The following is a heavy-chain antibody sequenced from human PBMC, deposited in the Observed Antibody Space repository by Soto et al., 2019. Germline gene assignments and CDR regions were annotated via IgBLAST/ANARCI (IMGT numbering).Heavy chain of an antibody. CDR1: GYSFTSYW. CDR2: IYPGDSDT. J-gene: IGHJ6*02. Sequence: GESLKISCEGSGYSFTSYWIGWVRQMPGRGLGWMGIIYPGDSDTRYSPSFQGQVTISADKSISTAYLQWSSLKASDTAMYYCARHDSSGWPEYYYYRMDVWGQGTTVTVSS. V-gene: IGHV5-51*01. CDR3: ARHDSSGWPEYYYYRMDV. D-gene: IGHD6-19*01.